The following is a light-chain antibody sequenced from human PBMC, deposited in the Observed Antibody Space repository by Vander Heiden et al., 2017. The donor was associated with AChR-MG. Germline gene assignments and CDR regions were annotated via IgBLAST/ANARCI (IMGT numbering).Light chain of an antibody. CDR2: ATS. V-gene: IGKV3-20*01. CDR3: QKYGSSPIT. J-gene: IGKJ5*01. Sequence: EIALTQSSGTLSLSPGERATLSCRASQTVSTYFVAWYQRKPGQAPRLLIYATSNRATGIPDRFSGSGSGTDFTLTISRLEPEDFAVYYCQKYGSSPITFGQGTRLEIK. CDR1: QTVSTYF.